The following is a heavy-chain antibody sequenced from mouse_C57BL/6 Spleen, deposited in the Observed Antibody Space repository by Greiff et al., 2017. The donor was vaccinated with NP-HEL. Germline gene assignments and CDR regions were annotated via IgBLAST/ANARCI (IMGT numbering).Heavy chain of an antibody. J-gene: IGHJ3*01. CDR2: IYPGSGST. CDR3: ARRASKLRPFAY. CDR1: GYTFTSYW. D-gene: IGHD2-4*01. Sequence: QVQLQQPGAELVKPGASVKMSCKASGYTFTSYWITWVKQRPGQGLEWIGDIYPGSGSTNYNEKFKSKATLTVDTSSSPAYMQLSSLTSEDSAFYYCARRASKLRPFAYWGQGTLVTVSA. V-gene: IGHV1-55*01.